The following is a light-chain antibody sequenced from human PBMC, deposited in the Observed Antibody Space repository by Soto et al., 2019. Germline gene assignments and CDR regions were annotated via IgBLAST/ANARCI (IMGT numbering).Light chain of an antibody. CDR3: QQYNSFPGT. Sequence: DLQMTQSPSTLSASVGDRVTITCRASQTIGTWLAWYQQKPGKAPKLLISKTSTLESGVPSRFSGSESGTEFTLTIGTLQHNDFATYPCQQYNSFPGTFGQGPKVE. V-gene: IGKV1-5*03. CDR1: QTIGTW. CDR2: KTS. J-gene: IGKJ1*01.